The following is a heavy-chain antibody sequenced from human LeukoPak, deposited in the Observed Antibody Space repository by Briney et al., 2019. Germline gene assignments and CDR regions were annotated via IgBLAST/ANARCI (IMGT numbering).Heavy chain of an antibody. V-gene: IGHV3-23*01. J-gene: IGHJ4*02. Sequence: GGSLRLSCAASGFTFSSYGMSWVRQAPGKGLEWVSAISGSGGSTYYADSVKGRFTISRDNSKNTLYLQMNSLRAEDTAVYYCAKGPAHPSYSSSWYYFDYWGQGTLVTVSS. D-gene: IGHD6-13*01. CDR2: ISGSGGST. CDR1: GFTFSSYG. CDR3: AKGPAHPSYSSSWYYFDY.